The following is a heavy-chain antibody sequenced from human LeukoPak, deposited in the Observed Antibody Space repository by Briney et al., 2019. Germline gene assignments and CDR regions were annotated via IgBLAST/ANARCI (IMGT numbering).Heavy chain of an antibody. CDR2: LTIERSII. CDR3: VRDKDWAFDY. Sequence: PVQSLDSASVLTIERSIIDYADSVKGRFTISRDKAKNSLYLQMNSLRAEDTAVYYCVRDKDWAFDYWGQGTLIAVSS. J-gene: IGHJ4*02. D-gene: IGHD3-9*01. V-gene: IGHV3-48*01.